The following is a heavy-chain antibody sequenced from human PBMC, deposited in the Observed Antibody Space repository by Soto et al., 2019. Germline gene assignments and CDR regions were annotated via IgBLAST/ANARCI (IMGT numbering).Heavy chain of an antibody. CDR3: ARDKAGNPYYYYGMDV. CDR2: ISSSSSYI. CDR1: GFTFSSYS. Sequence: WWSLRLSFAASGFTFSSYSLNWFRQAPGKELEWVSSISSSSSYIYYADSVKGRFTISRDNAKNSLYLQMNSLRAEDTAVYYCARDKAGNPYYYYGMDVWGQGTTVTVSS. V-gene: IGHV3-21*01. J-gene: IGHJ6*02. D-gene: IGHD3-10*01.